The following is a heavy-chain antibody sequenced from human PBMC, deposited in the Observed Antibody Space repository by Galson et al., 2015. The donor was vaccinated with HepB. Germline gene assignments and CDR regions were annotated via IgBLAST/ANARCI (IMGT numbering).Heavy chain of an antibody. Sequence: SLRLSCAASGFTFENHAFHWVRQTPGTGPEWVAGISHDGSDKNYADSVKGRFTISRDNSKKNLYLQMNSLRAEDTTVFFCARDRWLLGAYYFDSWGQGTLVTVSS. CDR1: GFTFENHA. J-gene: IGHJ4*02. CDR2: ISHDGSDK. V-gene: IGHV3-30*04. CDR3: ARDRWLLGAYYFDS. D-gene: IGHD5-24*01.